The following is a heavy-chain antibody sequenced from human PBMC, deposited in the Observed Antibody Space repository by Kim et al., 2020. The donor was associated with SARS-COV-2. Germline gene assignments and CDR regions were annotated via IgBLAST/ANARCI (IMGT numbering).Heavy chain of an antibody. V-gene: IGHV4-34*01. CDR3: ARRYQLSVWFDP. Sequence: NYKPAHKDRVTISVDTSKNQFSLKLSSVTAADTAVYYWARRYQLSVWFDPWGQGTLVTVSS. J-gene: IGHJ5*02. D-gene: IGHD2-2*01.